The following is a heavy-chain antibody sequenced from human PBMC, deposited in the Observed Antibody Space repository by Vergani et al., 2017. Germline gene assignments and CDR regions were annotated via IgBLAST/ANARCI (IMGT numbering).Heavy chain of an antibody. D-gene: IGHD3-3*01. CDR1: GYSISSGYY. V-gene: IGHV4-38-2*02. J-gene: IGHJ1*01. CDR2: IYHSGST. Sequence: QVQLQESGPGLVKPSETLSLTCAVSGYSISSGYYWGWIRQPPGKGLEWIGSIYHSGSTYYNPSLKSRVTISVDTSKNQFSLKLSSVTAADTAVYYCARESGAFLEWLRGAEYFQHWGQGTLVTVSS. CDR3: ARESGAFLEWLRGAEYFQH.